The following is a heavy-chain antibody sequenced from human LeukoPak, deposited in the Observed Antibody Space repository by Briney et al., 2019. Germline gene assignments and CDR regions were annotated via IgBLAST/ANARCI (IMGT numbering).Heavy chain of an antibody. CDR3: ARGNYGSGISY. J-gene: IGHJ4*02. Sequence: PSETLSLTCAVYGGSFSGYYWSWIRQHPGKGLEWIGYIYYSGSTYYNPSLKSRVTISVDTSKNQFSLKLSSVTAADTAVYYCARGNYGSGISYWGQGTLVTVSS. CDR1: GGSFSGYY. D-gene: IGHD3-10*01. V-gene: IGHV4-31*11. CDR2: IYYSGST.